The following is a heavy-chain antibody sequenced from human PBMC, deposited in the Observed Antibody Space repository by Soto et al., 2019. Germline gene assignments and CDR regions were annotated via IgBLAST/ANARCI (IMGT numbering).Heavy chain of an antibody. CDR1: GYTFTSYG. CDR3: ARDLYYYYYYGMDV. J-gene: IGHJ6*02. Sequence: ASVKVSCKASGYTFTSYGISWVRQAPGQGLEWMGWISAYNGNTNYAQKLQGRVTMTTDTSTSTAYMELRSLRSDDTAVYYCARDLYYYYYYGMDVWGQGTTVTVSS. V-gene: IGHV1-18*01. CDR2: ISAYNGNT.